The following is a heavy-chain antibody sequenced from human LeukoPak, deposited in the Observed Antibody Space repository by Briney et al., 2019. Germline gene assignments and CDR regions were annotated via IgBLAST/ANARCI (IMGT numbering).Heavy chain of an antibody. J-gene: IGHJ4*02. CDR2: INPNSGGT. Sequence: ASVQVSCKASGYTFTGYYMHWVRQAPGPGLAWMGRINPNSGGTNYAQKFQGRVTMTRDTSISTAYMELSRLRSDDTAVYYCARERLELDYWGQGTLVTVSS. CDR1: GYTFTGYY. D-gene: IGHD1-1*01. V-gene: IGHV1-2*06. CDR3: ARERLELDY.